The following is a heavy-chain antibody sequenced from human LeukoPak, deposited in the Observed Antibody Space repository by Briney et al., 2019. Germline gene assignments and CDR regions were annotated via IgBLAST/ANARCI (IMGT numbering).Heavy chain of an antibody. V-gene: IGHV4-34*01. D-gene: IGHD1-26*01. CDR1: GGSFSGYY. J-gene: IGHJ1*01. Sequence: PSETLSLTCAVYGGSFSGYYWSWIRQPPGKGLEWIGEINHSGSTNYNPSLKSRVTISVDTSKNQFSLKLSSVTAADTAVYYCARGRRSGSYYFYYFQHWGQGTLVTVSS. CDR2: INHSGST. CDR3: ARGRRSGSYYFYYFQH.